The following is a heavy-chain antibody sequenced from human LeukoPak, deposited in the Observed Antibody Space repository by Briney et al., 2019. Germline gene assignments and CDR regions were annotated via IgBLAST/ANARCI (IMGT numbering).Heavy chain of an antibody. CDR3: VRESGVWVGPGIGRPLDV. J-gene: IGHJ6*04. Sequence: GGSLRLSCAASGFTFDDYDMSWVRQAPGRGLEWVANIKEDGSDKQYVDSVQGRFTISRDNAGNSLHLQMNSLRVEDTAVYYCVRESGVWVGPGIGRPLDVWGKGTAVTVSS. CDR2: IKEDGSDK. V-gene: IGHV3-7*01. CDR1: GFTFDDYD. D-gene: IGHD3-16*01.